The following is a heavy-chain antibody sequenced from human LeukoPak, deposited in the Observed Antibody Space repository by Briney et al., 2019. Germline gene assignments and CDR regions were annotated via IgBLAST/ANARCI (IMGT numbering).Heavy chain of an antibody. Sequence: GGSLRLSCAASGFTFSSYGMHWVRQAPGKGLEWVAVISYDGSNKYYADSVKGRFTISGDNSKNTLYLQMNSLRAEDTAVYYCAKEPIEYSYGYLFDYWGQGALVTVSS. J-gene: IGHJ4*02. D-gene: IGHD5-18*01. V-gene: IGHV3-30*18. CDR1: GFTFSSYG. CDR2: ISYDGSNK. CDR3: AKEPIEYSYGYLFDY.